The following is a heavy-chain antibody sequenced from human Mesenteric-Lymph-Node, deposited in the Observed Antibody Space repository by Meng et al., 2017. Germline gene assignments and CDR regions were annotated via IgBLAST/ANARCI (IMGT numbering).Heavy chain of an antibody. CDR3: AHRPVAGSFDY. D-gene: IGHD6-19*01. CDR2: IYWDDDY. J-gene: IGHJ4*02. V-gene: IGHV2-5*02. Sequence: ITFTRCGPRLSKPHTTVTRTCTFPGFSLSTSGVGVGWIRQPPGMALEWIALIYWDDDYRYIPSLESRLSITQDNSKNQVVITMTNMDPVDTATYYCAHRPVAGSFDYWGQGTLVTVSS. CDR1: GFSLSTSGVG.